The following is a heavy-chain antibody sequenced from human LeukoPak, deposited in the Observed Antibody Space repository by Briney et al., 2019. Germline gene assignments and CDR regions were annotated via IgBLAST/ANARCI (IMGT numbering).Heavy chain of an antibody. CDR3: ARDGFVGAADY. CDR1: EFTFSGYW. V-gene: IGHV3-7*01. J-gene: IGHJ4*02. CDR2: IKQDGSEK. D-gene: IGHD6-13*01. Sequence: GGSLRLSCAASEFTFSGYWMNWVRQAPGKGLEWVANIKQDGSEKQYVDSVRGRFTISRDNAKNSLYLQMNSLRVEDTAVYYWARDGFVGAADYWGEGTLVTVSS.